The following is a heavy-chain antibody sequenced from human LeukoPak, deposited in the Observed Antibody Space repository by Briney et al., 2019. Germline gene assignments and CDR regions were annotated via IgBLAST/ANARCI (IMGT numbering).Heavy chain of an antibody. J-gene: IGHJ6*03. Sequence: VASVKVSCKASGYTFTDYYMHWVRQAPGQGLEWMGWINPNSGGTNYAQKFQGRVTMTRDTSISTAYMELSRLRSDDTAVYYCARGGPAATASFYMDVWGKGTTVTISS. CDR2: INPNSGGT. CDR1: GYTFTDYY. CDR3: ARGGPAATASFYMDV. D-gene: IGHD2-2*01. V-gene: IGHV1-2*02.